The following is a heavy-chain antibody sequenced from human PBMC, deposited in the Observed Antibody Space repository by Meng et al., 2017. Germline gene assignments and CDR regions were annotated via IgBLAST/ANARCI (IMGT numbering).Heavy chain of an antibody. J-gene: IGHJ3*02. CDR2: IKQDGSEK. V-gene: IGHV3-7*01. Sequence: GESLKISCAASGFTFSSCWMSWVRQAPGKGLEWVANIKQDGSEKYYVDSVKGRFTISRDNAKNSLYLQMNSLRAEDTAVYYCARDKRSKWELLHRDDAFDIWGQGTMVTVSS. CDR1: GFTFSSCW. CDR3: ARDKRSKWELLHRDDAFDI. D-gene: IGHD1-26*01.